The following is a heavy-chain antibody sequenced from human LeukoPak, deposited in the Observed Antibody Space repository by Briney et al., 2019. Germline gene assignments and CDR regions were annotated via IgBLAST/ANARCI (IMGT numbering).Heavy chain of an antibody. CDR1: GFTFSRYA. Sequence: GGSLRLSCAASGFTFSRYAMSWVRQAPGKGLEWVSAISGSGTITYYADSVKGRFTISIDNSKDTLYLQMNSLRAEDTAIYFCAILTTHSSSSQFDYWGQGTLVTVSS. J-gene: IGHJ4*02. D-gene: IGHD6-6*01. V-gene: IGHV3-23*01. CDR2: ISGSGTIT. CDR3: AILTTHSSSSQFDY.